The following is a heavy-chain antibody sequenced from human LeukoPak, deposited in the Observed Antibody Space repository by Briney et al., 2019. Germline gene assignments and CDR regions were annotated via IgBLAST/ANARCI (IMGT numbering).Heavy chain of an antibody. V-gene: IGHV3-23*01. Sequence: GGSLRLSCAASGFTFSGYAMSWVRQAPGKGLEWVSGISGSGDSTSYADSVKGRFTISRDNSKNSLYLQMNSLRAEDTAVYYCAKVPFAEGNQRVSYFDSSGQGALV. CDR3: AKVPFAEGNQRVSYFDS. CDR2: ISGSGDST. D-gene: IGHD3-10*01. CDR1: GFTFSGYA. J-gene: IGHJ4*02.